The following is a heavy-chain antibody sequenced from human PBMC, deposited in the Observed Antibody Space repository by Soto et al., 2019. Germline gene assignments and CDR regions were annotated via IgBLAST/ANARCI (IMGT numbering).Heavy chain of an antibody. CDR1: GFTFSSYP. CDR2: ISSDGNDK. J-gene: IGHJ6*02. V-gene: IGHV3-30*04. CDR3: AKEGVADKYYYYGMDV. Sequence: QVQLVESGGGVVQPGRSLRLSCVASGFTFSSYPIHWVRQAPGKGLESVTTISSDGNDKYYSDSVKGRFTTSRDNSKNTVYLQMNNLRVEDTAVYYCAKEGVADKYYYYGMDVWGQGTTVNVSS. D-gene: IGHD3-3*01.